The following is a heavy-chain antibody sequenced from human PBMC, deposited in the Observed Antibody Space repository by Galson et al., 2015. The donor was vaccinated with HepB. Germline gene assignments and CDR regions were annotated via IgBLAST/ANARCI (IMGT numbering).Heavy chain of an antibody. Sequence: SLRLSCAASGSTFSSYAMHWVRQAPGKGLEWVAVISYDGSNKYYADSVKGRFTISRDNSKNTLYLQMNSLRAEDTAVYYCARDRCSSTSCYSEYFQHWGQGTLVTVSS. CDR1: GSTFSSYA. CDR3: ARDRCSSTSCYSEYFQH. J-gene: IGHJ1*01. CDR2: ISYDGSNK. V-gene: IGHV3-30-3*01. D-gene: IGHD2-2*01.